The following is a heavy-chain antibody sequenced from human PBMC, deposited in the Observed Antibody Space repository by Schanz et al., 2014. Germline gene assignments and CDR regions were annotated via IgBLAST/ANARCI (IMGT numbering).Heavy chain of an antibody. Sequence: VQLVESGGGLVKPGGSLRLSCTASGFAFSSYSMNWVRQAPGKGLEWVSSISSSGSYIHYADSVKGRFTISRDNSKNTLYLHMNTLRSEDTAVYYCAKDSTHIDIVLVPTAIDSWGQGTLVTVSS. CDR2: ISSSGSYI. D-gene: IGHD2-2*01. V-gene: IGHV3-21*02. CDR1: GFAFSSYS. J-gene: IGHJ4*02. CDR3: AKDSTHIDIVLVPTAIDS.